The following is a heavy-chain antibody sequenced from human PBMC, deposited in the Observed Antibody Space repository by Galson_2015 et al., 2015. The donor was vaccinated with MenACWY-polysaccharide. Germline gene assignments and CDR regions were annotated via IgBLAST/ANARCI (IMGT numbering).Heavy chain of an antibody. Sequence: SLRPCAASGLTFSNWWMTWVRQAPGKGLEWVASIKKDGSVKYYVDSVKGRFTISRDNAKDSLYLQMNSLRAEDTAVYFCARGHLGLGLWGQGTTVTVSS. CDR1: GLTFSNWW. CDR2: IKKDGSVK. D-gene: IGHD7-27*01. J-gene: IGHJ6*02. CDR3: ARGHLGLGL. V-gene: IGHV3-7*01.